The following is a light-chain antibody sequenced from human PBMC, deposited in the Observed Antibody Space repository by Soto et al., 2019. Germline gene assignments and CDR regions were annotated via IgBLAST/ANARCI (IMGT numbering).Light chain of an antibody. CDR1: SSDVGGYNY. J-gene: IGLJ2*01. CDR3: ESYTTSSTVV. V-gene: IGLV2-14*01. Sequence: QSVLTQPASVSGSPGQSITISCTGTSSDVGGYNYVSWYQQHPGKAPKVMIYEVSHRPPGVSNRFSGSKSGNTASLTVSGLQAADEADYYCESYTTSSTVVFGGGTKLTVL. CDR2: EVS.